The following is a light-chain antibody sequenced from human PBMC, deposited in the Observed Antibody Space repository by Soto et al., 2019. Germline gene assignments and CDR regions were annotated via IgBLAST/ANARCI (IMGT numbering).Light chain of an antibody. CDR1: QSVRSSY. CDR2: GVS. Sequence: EIVLTQSPGTLSLSPGERATLSCRASQSVRSSYLAWYQQKLGQAPRLLIYGVSNRATGIPDRFSGSGSGTDFTLTISRLESEDFAGYYWQPYGTSPRTFGQGTKVEIK. CDR3: QPYGTSPRT. V-gene: IGKV3-20*01. J-gene: IGKJ1*01.